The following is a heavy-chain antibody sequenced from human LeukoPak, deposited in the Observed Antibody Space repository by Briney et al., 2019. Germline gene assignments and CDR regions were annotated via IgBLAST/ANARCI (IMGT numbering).Heavy chain of an antibody. J-gene: IGHJ4*02. Sequence: GGSLRLSCAASGFTFSSYGMHWVRQAPGMGLVWVAVISYDGSNKNYADSVKGRFTISRDNSKNTLYLQMNSLRAEDTAVYYCPKDADGECDYWGQGTLVTVSS. CDR2: ISYDGSNK. CDR3: PKDADGECDY. V-gene: IGHV3-30*18. CDR1: GFTFSSYG. D-gene: IGHD3-10*01.